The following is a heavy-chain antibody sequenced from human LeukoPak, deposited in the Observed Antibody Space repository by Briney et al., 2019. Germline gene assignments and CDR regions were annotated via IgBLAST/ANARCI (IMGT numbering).Heavy chain of an antibody. CDR2: ISSSGSTI. CDR1: GFTFSSYE. Sequence: GGSLRLSCAASGFTFSSYEMNWVRQAPGKGLEWVSYISSSGSTIYYADSVKGRFTISRDNAKNSLYLQMNSLRAEDTAVYYCARARGSGYYFDYWGQGTLVTVSS. D-gene: IGHD3-22*01. V-gene: IGHV3-48*03. CDR3: ARARGSGYYFDY. J-gene: IGHJ4*02.